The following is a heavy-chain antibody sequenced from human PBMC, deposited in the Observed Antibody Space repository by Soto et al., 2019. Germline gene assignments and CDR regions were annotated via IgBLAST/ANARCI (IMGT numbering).Heavy chain of an antibody. Sequence: SETLSLTCTVSGGSISSGDYYWSWIRQPPGKGLEWIGYIYYSGSTYYNPSLKSRVTISVDTSKNQFSLKLSSVTAADTAVYYCARDHKSMASDYWGQGTLVTVSS. CDR2: IYYSGST. J-gene: IGHJ4*02. V-gene: IGHV4-30-4*01. CDR3: ARDHKSMASDY. CDR1: GGSISSGDYY. D-gene: IGHD2-8*01.